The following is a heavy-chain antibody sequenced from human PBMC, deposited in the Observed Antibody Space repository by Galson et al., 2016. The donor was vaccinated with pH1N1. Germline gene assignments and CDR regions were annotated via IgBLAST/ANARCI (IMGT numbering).Heavy chain of an antibody. D-gene: IGHD2-8*01. V-gene: IGHV3-20*04. J-gene: IGHJ6*03. CDR2: INWNGGST. CDR3: ARVSRIVLMGPMDV. Sequence: SLRLSCAASGFTFDDNGKSWVRQPPGKGLEWVASINWNGGSTSYADSGKGRFTISRDNARNSLYLQMNSLRVEDTALYYCARVSRIVLMGPMDVWGKGTTVTVSS. CDR1: GFTFDDNG.